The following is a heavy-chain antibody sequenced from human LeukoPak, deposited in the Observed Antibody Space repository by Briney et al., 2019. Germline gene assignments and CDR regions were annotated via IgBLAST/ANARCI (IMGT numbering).Heavy chain of an antibody. CDR1: GGSISSGGYS. CDR2: IYHSGST. J-gene: IGHJ5*02. D-gene: IGHD3-22*01. CDR3: ARGRHYYDSSGYLKWFDP. V-gene: IGHV4-30-2*01. Sequence: PSETLSLTCAVSGGSISSGGYSWSWIRQPPGKGLEWIGYIYHSGSTYYNPSLKSRVTISVDTSKNQFSLKLSSVTAADTAVYYCARGRHYYDSSGYLKWFDPWGQGTLVTVSS.